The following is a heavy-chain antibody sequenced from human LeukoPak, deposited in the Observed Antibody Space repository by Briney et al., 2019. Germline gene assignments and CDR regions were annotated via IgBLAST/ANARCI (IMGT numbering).Heavy chain of an antibody. V-gene: IGHV4-59*12. J-gene: IGHJ6*02. D-gene: IGHD6-13*01. CDR3: ARDSPSIAAAGLYYYYYGMDV. CDR2: IYYSGYT. CDR1: GGSMSSYY. Sequence: TSETLSLTCTVSGGSMSSYYWSWIRQPPGKGLEWIGYIYYSGYTNYNPSLKSRVTISLDTSKNQFSLKLSSVTAADTAVYYCARDSPSIAAAGLYYYYYGMDVWGQGTTVTVSS.